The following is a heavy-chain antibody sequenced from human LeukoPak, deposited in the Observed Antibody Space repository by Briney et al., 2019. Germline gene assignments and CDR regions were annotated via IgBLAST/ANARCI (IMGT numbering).Heavy chain of an antibody. D-gene: IGHD3-9*01. CDR2: IKQDGSEK. CDR1: GFTFSSYW. Sequence: PGGSLRLSCAASGFTFSSYWMSWVRQAPGKGLEWMANIKQDGSEKCYVDSVKGRFTISRDNAKNSLYLQMNSLRAEDTAVYYCAREGGHYDILTGGDYWGQGTLVTVSS. V-gene: IGHV3-7*01. CDR3: AREGGHYDILTGGDY. J-gene: IGHJ4*02.